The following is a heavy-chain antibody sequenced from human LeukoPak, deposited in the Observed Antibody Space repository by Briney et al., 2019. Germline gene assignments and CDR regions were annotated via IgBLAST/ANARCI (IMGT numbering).Heavy chain of an antibody. V-gene: IGHV4-4*07. CDR2: IYTSGGT. CDR3: ARGVFYYDTSGRGYYFDY. CDR1: GGSIGSYY. D-gene: IGHD3-22*01. Sequence: SETLSLTCSVSGGSIGSYYWSWIRQPAGKGLEWIGRIYTSGGTVYNPSLKSRVTMSVDTSKNQFSLKLSSVTAADTAVYYCARGVFYYDTSGRGYYFDYWGQGTLVTVSS. J-gene: IGHJ4*02.